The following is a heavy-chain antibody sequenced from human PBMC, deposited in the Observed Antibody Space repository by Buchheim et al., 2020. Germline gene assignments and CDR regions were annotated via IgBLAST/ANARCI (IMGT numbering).Heavy chain of an antibody. D-gene: IGHD3-22*01. CDR3: ARGRDSSGECCYQYGMDV. V-gene: IGHV3-48*01. CDR2: ISSSSRTI. CDR1: GFTFSSYS. Sequence: EVQLVESGGGSVQPGGSLRLSCVGSGFTFSSYSMNWVRQAPGKGLEWLSYISSSSRTIYFAASVKGRVTVSRDNVTNSLYLQVDRLRAEDTAVYYCARGRDSSGECCYQYGMDVWGRGTT. J-gene: IGHJ6*02.